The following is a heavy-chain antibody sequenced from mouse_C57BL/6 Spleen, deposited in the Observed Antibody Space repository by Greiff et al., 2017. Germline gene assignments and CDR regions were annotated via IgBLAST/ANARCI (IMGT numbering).Heavy chain of an antibody. CDR2: ISGGGGNT. Sequence: EVQRVESGGGLVKPGGSLKLSCAASGFTFSSYTMSWVRQTPEKRLEWVATISGGGGNTYYPDSVKGRFTISRDNAKNTLYLQMSSLRSEDTALYYCARENSPYFDYWGQGTTLTVSS. CDR1: GFTFSSYT. CDR3: ARENSPYFDY. J-gene: IGHJ2*01. V-gene: IGHV5-9*01.